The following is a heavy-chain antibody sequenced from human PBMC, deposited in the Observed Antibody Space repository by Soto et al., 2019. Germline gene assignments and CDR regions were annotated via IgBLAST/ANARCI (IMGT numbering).Heavy chain of an antibody. CDR1: GGSLSSYY. CDR3: AREGPVVPAAIGYYYGMDV. CDR2: IYYSGST. J-gene: IGHJ6*02. D-gene: IGHD2-2*01. Sequence: LSLTCTVSGGSLSSYYWSWIRQPPGKGLEWIGYIYYSGSTNYNPSLKSRVTISVDTSKNQFSLKLSSVTAADTAVYYCAREGPVVPAAIGYYYGMDVWGQGTTVTVSS. V-gene: IGHV4-59*01.